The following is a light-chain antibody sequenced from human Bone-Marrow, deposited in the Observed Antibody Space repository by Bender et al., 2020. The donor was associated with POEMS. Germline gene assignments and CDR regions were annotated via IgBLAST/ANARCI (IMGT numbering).Light chain of an antibody. J-gene: IGLJ2*01. CDR2: DDT. V-gene: IGLV2-14*01. Sequence: HSALTQPASVTGSPGQSITISCTGTSSDIGGYNYVSWYQQHPGKAPKLLIYDDTSRPSGVSNRVSGSKSGNTASLTISGLQAEDEADYYCTAYTPSTRLFGGGTKLTVL. CDR1: SSDIGGYNY. CDR3: TAYTPSTRL.